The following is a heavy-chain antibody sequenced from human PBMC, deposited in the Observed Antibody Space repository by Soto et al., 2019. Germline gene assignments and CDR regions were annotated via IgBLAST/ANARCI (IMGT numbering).Heavy chain of an antibody. CDR2: ISGSGGST. CDR3: AKDSGELLWFGEFTTRDYYYGMDV. CDR1: GFTFSSYA. V-gene: IGHV3-23*01. D-gene: IGHD3-10*01. J-gene: IGHJ6*02. Sequence: EVQLLESGGGLVQPGGSLRLSCAASGFTFSSYAMSWVRQAPGKGLEWVSAISGSGGSTYYADSVKGRFTISRDNSKNTLYLQMNSLRAEDTAVYYCAKDSGELLWFGEFTTRDYYYGMDVWGQGTTVTVSS.